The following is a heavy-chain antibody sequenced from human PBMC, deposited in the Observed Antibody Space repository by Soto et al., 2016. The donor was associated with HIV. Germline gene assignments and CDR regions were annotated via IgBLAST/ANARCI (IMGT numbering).Heavy chain of an antibody. Sequence: EVQLVESGGGLVQPGGSLKLSCEASGFTFGSYDMHWVRQAPGMGLEYVSTISSNGINTYYANSVKGRFTISRDNSKNTLYLQMDSLRAEDMAVYYCARTFXRAYYMDVWGKGTTVTVSS. J-gene: IGHJ6*03. CDR2: ISSNGINT. CDR1: GFTFGSYD. CDR3: ARTFXRAYYMDV. V-gene: IGHV3-64*01.